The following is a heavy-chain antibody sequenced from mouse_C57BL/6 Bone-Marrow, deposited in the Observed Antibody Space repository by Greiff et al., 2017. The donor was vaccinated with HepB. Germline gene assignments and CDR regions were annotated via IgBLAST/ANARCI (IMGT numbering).Heavy chain of an antibody. CDR2: ISDGGSYT. V-gene: IGHV5-4*03. D-gene: IGHD2-4*01. CDR1: GFTFSSYA. Sequence: EVMLVESGGGLVKPGGSLKLSCAASGFTFSSYAMSWVRQTPEKRLEWVATISDGGSYTYYPDNVKGRFTISRDNAKNNLYLQMRHLKSEDTAMYYCASYYDYDWFAYWGQGTLVTVSA. J-gene: IGHJ3*01. CDR3: ASYYDYDWFAY.